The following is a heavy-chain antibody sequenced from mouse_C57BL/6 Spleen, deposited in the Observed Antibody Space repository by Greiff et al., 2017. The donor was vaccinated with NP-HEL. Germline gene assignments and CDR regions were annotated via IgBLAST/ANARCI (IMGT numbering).Heavy chain of an antibody. CDR3: ARGDDYDGGLKFAY. V-gene: IGHV1-80*01. D-gene: IGHD2-4*01. CDR1: GYAFSSYW. Sequence: QVQLKESGAELVKPGASVKISCKASGYAFSSYWMNWVKQRPGTGLEWIGQIYPGDGDTNYNGKFKGKATLTADKSSSTAYMQLSSLTSEDSAVYFCARGDDYDGGLKFAYWGQGTLVTVSA. CDR2: IYPGDGDT. J-gene: IGHJ3*01.